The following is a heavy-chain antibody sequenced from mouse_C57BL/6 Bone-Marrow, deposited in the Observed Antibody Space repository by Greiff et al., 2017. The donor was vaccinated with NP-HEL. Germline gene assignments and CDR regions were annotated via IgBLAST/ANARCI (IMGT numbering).Heavy chain of an antibody. V-gene: IGHV7-1*01. CDR1: GFTFSDFY. CDR2: SRNKANDYTT. Sequence: DVMLVESGGGLVQSGRSLRLSCATSGFTFSDFYMEWVRQAPGKGLEWIAASRNKANDYTTEYSASVKGRFIVSRDTSQSILYLQMNALRAEDTAMYYCARDAGYYGSSYAMDYWGQGTSVTVSA. D-gene: IGHD1-1*01. CDR3: ARDAGYYGSSYAMDY. J-gene: IGHJ4*01.